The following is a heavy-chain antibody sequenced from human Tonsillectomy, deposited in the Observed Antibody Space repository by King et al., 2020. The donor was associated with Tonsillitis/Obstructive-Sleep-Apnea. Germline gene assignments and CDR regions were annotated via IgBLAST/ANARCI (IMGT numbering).Heavy chain of an antibody. J-gene: IGHJ3*02. V-gene: IGHV4-34*01. D-gene: IGHD4-17*01. CDR3: ARGAREYVDYEGCAFDI. CDR1: GGSFSGYY. CDR2: INHSGST. Sequence: HVQLQQWGAGLLKPSETLSLTCAVYGGSFSGYYWSWIRQPPGKGLEWIGEINHSGSTNYNPSLKSRVTISVDTSKNQFSLKLSSVTAADMAVYYCARGAREYVDYEGCAFDIWGQGTMVTVSS.